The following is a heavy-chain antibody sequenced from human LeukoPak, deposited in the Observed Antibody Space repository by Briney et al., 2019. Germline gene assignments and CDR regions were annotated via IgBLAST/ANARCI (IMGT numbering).Heavy chain of an antibody. J-gene: IGHJ6*02. CDR3: ARAILSDPKYYGMDV. CDR2: ISGSGDNT. CDR1: GFTFSTYA. V-gene: IGHV3-23*01. D-gene: IGHD3-9*01. Sequence: GGSLRLSCAASGFTFSTYAMSWGRQAPGKGLEWVSGISGSGDNTYYADSVKGRFTISKDNAKNSLFLQMNSLRAEDTAMYYCARAILSDPKYYGMDVWGQGTTVTVS.